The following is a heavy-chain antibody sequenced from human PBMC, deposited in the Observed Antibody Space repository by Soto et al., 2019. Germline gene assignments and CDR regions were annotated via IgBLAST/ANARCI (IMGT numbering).Heavy chain of an antibody. J-gene: IGHJ3*02. D-gene: IGHD3-22*01. V-gene: IGHV1-24*01. CDR1: GYTLTELS. CDR2: FDPEDGET. CDR3: ATGDPSMIVVVIDAFDI. Sequence: QVQLVQSGAEVKKPGASVKVSCKVSGYTLTELSMHWVRQATGKRLEWMGGFDPEDGETIYAQKFQGRVTMTEDTSTDTAYMELSSLRSEDTAVYYCATGDPSMIVVVIDAFDIWGQGTMVTVSS.